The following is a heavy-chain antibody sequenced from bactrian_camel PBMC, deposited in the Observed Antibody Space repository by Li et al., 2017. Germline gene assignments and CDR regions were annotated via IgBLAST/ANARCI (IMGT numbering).Heavy chain of an antibody. D-gene: IGHD3*01. CDR3: ATEADRCLLHRLWYNY. V-gene: IGHV3S1*01. Sequence: HVQLVESGGGSVQAGGSLRLSCVLSGDTDNTYCMEWFRQAPGKEREGVASINSGGGPTYYADSVKGRFTLSEDSAKNTLYLQMDALKPEDTATYYCATEADRCLLHRLWYNYWGQGTQVTVS. J-gene: IGHJ4*01. CDR2: INSGGGPT. CDR1: GDTDNTYC.